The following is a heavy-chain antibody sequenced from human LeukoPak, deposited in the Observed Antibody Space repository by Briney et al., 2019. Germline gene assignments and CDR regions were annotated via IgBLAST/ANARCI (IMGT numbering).Heavy chain of an antibody. D-gene: IGHD2-2*01. V-gene: IGHV3-15*07. CDR3: TTRGVEVPAAMPVL. J-gene: IGHJ4*02. Sequence: GGSLRLSCAASGFTFSNAWMNWVRQAPGKGLEWVGRIKSKTDGGTTDYAAPVKGRFTISRDDSKNTLYLQMNSLETEDTAVYYCTTRGVEVPAAMPVLWGQGTLVTVSS. CDR2: IKSKTDGGTT. CDR1: GFTFSNAW.